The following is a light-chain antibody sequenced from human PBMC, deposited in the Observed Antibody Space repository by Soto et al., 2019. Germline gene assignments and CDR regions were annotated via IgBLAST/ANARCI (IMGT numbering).Light chain of an antibody. CDR3: QLYSIYPRT. CDR2: KAS. CDR1: PSISRW. Sequence: DIQMTQSPSTLSASVGDRVTITCRASPSISRWLAWYQQKPGKAPKLLIYKASSLESGVPSRFSGSGSGTDVTLHISRLQPDDFATYDCQLYSIYPRTFRQGTKVEIK. J-gene: IGKJ1*01. V-gene: IGKV1-5*03.